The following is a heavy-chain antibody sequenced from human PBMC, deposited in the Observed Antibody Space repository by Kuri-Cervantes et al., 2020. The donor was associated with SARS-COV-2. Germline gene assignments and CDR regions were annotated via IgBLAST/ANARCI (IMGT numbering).Heavy chain of an antibody. J-gene: IGHJ4*02. D-gene: IGHD5-24*01. V-gene: IGHV3-23*01. CDR1: GFSFSTNV. Sequence: GESLKISCAASGFSFSTNVMAWVRQAPGKGLEWVSTMSGSGASTHYADSVKGRFTISRDNSKNMLYLQVYSLRAEDTAVYYCAKTSGYNYYFAYWGQGSLVTVSS. CDR2: MSGSGAST. CDR3: AKTSGYNYYFAY.